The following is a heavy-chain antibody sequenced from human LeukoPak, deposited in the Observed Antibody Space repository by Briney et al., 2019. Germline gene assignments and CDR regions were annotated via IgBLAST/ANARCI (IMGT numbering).Heavy chain of an antibody. D-gene: IGHD3-10*01. V-gene: IGHV4-38-2*02. CDR2: IYHSGST. CDR1: GYSISSGYY. Sequence: PSETLSLTCTVSGYSISSGYYWGWIRQPPGKGLEWIGSIYHSGSTYYNPSLKSRVTISVDTSKNQFSLKLSSVTAADTAVYYCARRLYYYDAFDIWGRGTMVTVSS. J-gene: IGHJ3*02. CDR3: ARRLYYYDAFDI.